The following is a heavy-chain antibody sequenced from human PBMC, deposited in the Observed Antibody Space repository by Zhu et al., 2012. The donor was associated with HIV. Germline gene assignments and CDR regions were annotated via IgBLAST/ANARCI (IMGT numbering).Heavy chain of an antibody. CDR2: IYHSGST. CDR3: ARVIPYYDTPQFYYFDY. D-gene: IGHD3-22*01. J-gene: IGHJ4*02. Sequence: QVQLQESGPGLVKPSETLSLTCTVSGYSISSGYYWGWIRQPPGKGLEWIGSIYHSGSTYYNPSLKSRVTISVDTSKNQFSLKLSSVTAADTAVYYCARVIPYYDTPQFYYFDYWGQGTLVTVSS. V-gene: IGHV4-38-2*02. CDR1: GYSISSGYY.